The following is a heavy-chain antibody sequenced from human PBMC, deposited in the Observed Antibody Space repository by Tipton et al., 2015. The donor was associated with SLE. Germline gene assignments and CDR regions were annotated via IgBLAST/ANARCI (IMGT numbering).Heavy chain of an antibody. Sequence: TLSLTCTVSGGSFSGYYWSWIRQPPGKGLEWIGEINHSGSTNYNPSLKSRVTISVDTSKNQFSLKLSSVTAADTAVYYCARSEYSSGLIDYWGQGTLVTVSS. CDR2: INHSGST. CDR3: ARSEYSSGLIDY. CDR1: GGSFSGYY. D-gene: IGHD6-19*01. V-gene: IGHV4-34*01. J-gene: IGHJ4*02.